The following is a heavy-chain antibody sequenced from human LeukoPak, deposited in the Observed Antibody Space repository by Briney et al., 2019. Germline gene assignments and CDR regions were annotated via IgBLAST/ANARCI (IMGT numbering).Heavy chain of an antibody. CDR3: VKSWATSWYVLDF. Sequence: GGSLRLSCAASGFTFSSYWMHWVRQAPGKGLEYVSVITSDGGDTYYADSVKGRFTISRDNPKNTLYLQMSSLKPEDTAVYYCVKSWATSWYVLDFWGQGTLVTVSS. J-gene: IGHJ4*02. CDR2: ITSDGGDT. V-gene: IGHV3-64D*09. D-gene: IGHD6-13*01. CDR1: GFTFSSYW.